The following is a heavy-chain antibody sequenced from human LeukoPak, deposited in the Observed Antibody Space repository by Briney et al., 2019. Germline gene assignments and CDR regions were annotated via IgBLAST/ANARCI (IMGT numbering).Heavy chain of an antibody. CDR2: IRYDGSKK. D-gene: IGHD1-14*01. CDR3: ARRRNYAFDI. V-gene: IGHV3-30*02. CDR1: GFTFSSYG. Sequence: GGSLRLSCAASGFTFSSYGMHWVRQAPGKGLEWVAFIRYDGSKKYYADSVKGRFTISRDNSKNTLYLQMNSLGAEDTAVYYCARRRNYAFDIWGQGTMVTVSS. J-gene: IGHJ3*02.